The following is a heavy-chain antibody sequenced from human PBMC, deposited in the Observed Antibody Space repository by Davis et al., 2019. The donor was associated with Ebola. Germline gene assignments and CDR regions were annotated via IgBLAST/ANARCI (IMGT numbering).Heavy chain of an antibody. CDR2: IWYDGSNK. CDR1: GFTFSSYG. Sequence: GESLKISCAASGFTFSSYGMHWVRQAPGKGLEWVAVIWYDGSNKYYADSVKGRFTISRDNSKNTLYLQMNSLRAEDTAVYYCTSLGGFANAFDIWGQGTMVTVSS. CDR3: TSLGGFANAFDI. V-gene: IGHV3-33*01. D-gene: IGHD3-16*01. J-gene: IGHJ3*02.